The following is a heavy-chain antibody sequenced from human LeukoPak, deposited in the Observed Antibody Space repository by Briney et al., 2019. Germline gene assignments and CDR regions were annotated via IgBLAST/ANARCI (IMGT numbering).Heavy chain of an antibody. Sequence: HPGGSLRLSCAASGFTFSSNGMSWVRQAPGKGLEWVSTITGSGGNTYYAASVKGRFTISRDNSKNTLYLQMNSLRAEDTAVYYCARDSIPVGAKGDDAFDIWGQGTMVTVSS. D-gene: IGHD1-26*01. V-gene: IGHV3-23*01. J-gene: IGHJ3*02. CDR3: ARDSIPVGAKGDDAFDI. CDR1: GFTFSSNG. CDR2: ITGSGGNT.